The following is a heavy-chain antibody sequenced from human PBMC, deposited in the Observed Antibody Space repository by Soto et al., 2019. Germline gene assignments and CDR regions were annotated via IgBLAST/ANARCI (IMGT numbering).Heavy chain of an antibody. CDR3: ARGIAGTWEEYYYYYGMDV. Sequence: ASVKVSCKASGYTFTGYYMHWVRQAPGQGLEWMGWINPNSGGTNYAQKFQGRVTMTRDTSISTAYMELSRLRSDDTAVYYCARGIAGTWEEYYYYYGMDVWGQGTTVTVSS. CDR1: GYTFTGYY. V-gene: IGHV1-2*02. D-gene: IGHD6-13*01. J-gene: IGHJ6*02. CDR2: INPNSGGT.